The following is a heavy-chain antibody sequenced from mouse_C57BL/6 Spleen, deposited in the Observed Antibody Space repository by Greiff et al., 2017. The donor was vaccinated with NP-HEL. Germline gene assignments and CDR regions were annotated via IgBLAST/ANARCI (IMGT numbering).Heavy chain of an antibody. CDR3: ARRWEYYFDY. CDR1: GYTFTSYW. V-gene: IGHV1-61*01. D-gene: IGHD2-3*01. CDR2: IYPSDSET. Sequence: QVQLQQPGAELVRPGSSVKLSCKASGYTFTSYWMDWVKQRPGQGLEWIGNIYPSDSETHYNQKFKDKATLTVDKSSSTAYMQLSSLTSEDSAVYYCARRWEYYFDYWGQGTTLTVSS. J-gene: IGHJ2*01.